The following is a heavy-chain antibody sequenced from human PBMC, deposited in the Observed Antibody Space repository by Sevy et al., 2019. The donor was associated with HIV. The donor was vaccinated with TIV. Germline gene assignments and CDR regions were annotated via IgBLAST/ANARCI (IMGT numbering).Heavy chain of an antibody. CDR2: ISWNSGSI. CDR3: AKGDFRSGDDAFDI. CDR1: GFTFDDYA. J-gene: IGHJ3*02. V-gene: IGHV3-9*01. D-gene: IGHD3-3*01. Sequence: GGYLRLSCAASGFTFDDYAMHWVQQAPGKGLEWVSGISWNSGSIGYADSVKGRFTISRDNAKNSLYLQMNSLRAEDTALYYCAKGDFRSGDDAFDIWGQGTMVTVSS.